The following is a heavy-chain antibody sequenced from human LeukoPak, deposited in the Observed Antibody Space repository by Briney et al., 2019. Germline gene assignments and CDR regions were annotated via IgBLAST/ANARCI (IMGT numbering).Heavy chain of an antibody. J-gene: IGHJ6*03. CDR2: INHSGST. CDR1: GGSFSGYY. Sequence: KPSETLSLTCAVYGGSFSGYYWSWIRQPPGKGLEWIGEINHSGSTTYNPSLKSRVTISVDTSKNQFSLKLSSVTAADTAVYYCARFVATSFGFYYYYYMDVWGKGTTVTISS. D-gene: IGHD5-12*01. V-gene: IGHV4-34*01. CDR3: ARFVATSFGFYYYYYMDV.